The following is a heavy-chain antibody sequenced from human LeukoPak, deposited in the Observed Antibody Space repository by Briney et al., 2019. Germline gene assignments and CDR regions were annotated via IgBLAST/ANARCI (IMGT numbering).Heavy chain of an antibody. CDR1: GGSFSGYY. CDR2: INYSGST. D-gene: IGHD1-26*01. CDR3: ARGPLVGALDY. V-gene: IGHV4-34*01. J-gene: IGHJ4*02. Sequence: SETLSLTCAVYGGSFSGYYWSWIRQPPGKGLEWIGEINYSGSTNYNPSLKSRVTISVDTSKNQFSLKLSSVTAADTAVYYCARGPLVGALDYWGQGTLVTVSS.